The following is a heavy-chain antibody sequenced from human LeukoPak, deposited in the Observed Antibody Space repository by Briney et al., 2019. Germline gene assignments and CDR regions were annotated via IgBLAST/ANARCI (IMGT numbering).Heavy chain of an antibody. CDR1: GESFSGYF. CDR3: ATQSSSDYFYYTDV. Sequence: SETLSLTCAVSGESFSGYFWNWIRQPPGKGLEWIGEINQSGFTKYNPSLTSRVTISIDTSKNHFSLKLTSVTAADTAVYYCATQSSSDYFYYTDVWGKGTTVTVSS. D-gene: IGHD3-16*02. J-gene: IGHJ6*03. V-gene: IGHV4-34*01. CDR2: INQSGFT.